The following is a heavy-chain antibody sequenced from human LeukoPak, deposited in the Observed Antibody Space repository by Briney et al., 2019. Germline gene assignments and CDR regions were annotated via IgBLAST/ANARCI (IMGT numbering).Heavy chain of an antibody. V-gene: IGHV3-11*01. D-gene: IGHD3-16*01. CDR3: ERTPLGGEDSSNGWDV. CDR2: ISSSGSTI. Sequence: GGSLRLSCAASGFTFSDYYMSWIRQAPGKGLEWVSYISSSGSTIYYADSVKGRFTISRDNAKNSLYLQMNSLRAEDTAVYYCERTPLGGEDSSNGWDVGAQGPRSTVSS. CDR1: GFTFSDYY. J-gene: IGHJ6*02.